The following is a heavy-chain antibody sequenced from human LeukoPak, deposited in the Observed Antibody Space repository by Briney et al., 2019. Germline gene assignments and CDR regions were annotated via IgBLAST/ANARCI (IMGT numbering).Heavy chain of an antibody. CDR3: ARGSRLGANYFDY. D-gene: IGHD3-16*01. V-gene: IGHV4-34*01. CDR1: GGSFSGYY. CDR2: INHSGST. Sequence: SETLSLTCAVYGGSFSGYYWSWIRQPPGKGLEWIGEINHSGSTNYNPSLKSRVTTSVDTSKNQFSLKLSSVTAADTAVYYCARGSRLGANYFDYWGQGTLVTVSS. J-gene: IGHJ4*02.